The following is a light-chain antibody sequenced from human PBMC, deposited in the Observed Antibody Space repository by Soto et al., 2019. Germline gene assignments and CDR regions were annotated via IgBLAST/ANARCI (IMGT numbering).Light chain of an antibody. CDR1: SSDVGAYDF. CDR3: SSYTTSSTRV. J-gene: IGLJ1*01. Sequence: QSALTQPASVSGSTRQSIAISCTGTSSDVGAYDFVSWYQQHPDKAPKLMIYEVSHRPSGVSYRFSGSKSVNTATLTISGLQAEDEADYYCSSYTTSSTRVFGTGTKLTVL. V-gene: IGLV2-14*03. CDR2: EVS.